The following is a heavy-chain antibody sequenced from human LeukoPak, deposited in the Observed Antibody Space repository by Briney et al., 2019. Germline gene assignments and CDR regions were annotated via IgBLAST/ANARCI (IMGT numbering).Heavy chain of an antibody. D-gene: IGHD2-15*01. V-gene: IGHV3-33*01. J-gene: IGHJ4*02. CDR3: AREVDCSGGRCYRGEFDY. CDR2: IWYDGSNE. Sequence: GGSLRLSCATSGFTFGTYAIHWVRQAPGKGLEWVAVIWYDGSNEHYVDSVKGRFTISRDNSRKTLYLQMNSLRVEDTAVYYCAREVDCSGGRCYRGEFDYWGQGTLVTVSS. CDR1: GFTFGTYA.